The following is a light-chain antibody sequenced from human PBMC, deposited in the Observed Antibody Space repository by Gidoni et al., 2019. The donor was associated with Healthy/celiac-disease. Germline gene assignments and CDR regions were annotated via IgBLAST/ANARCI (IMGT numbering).Light chain of an antibody. CDR3: QQSYSTPLT. V-gene: IGKV1-39*01. CDR1: QRISSY. CDR2: AAS. J-gene: IGKJ4*01. Sequence: DIQMTPSPSSLSASVGDRVTITCRASQRISSYLNWYQKKPGKAPKLLIYAASSLQSGVPSRFSGSGSGTDFTLTISSLQHEDFETYYCQQSYSTPLTFGGGTKVEIK.